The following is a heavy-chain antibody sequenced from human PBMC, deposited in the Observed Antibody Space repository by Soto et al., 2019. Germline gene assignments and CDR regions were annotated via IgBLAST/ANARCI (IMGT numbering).Heavy chain of an antibody. CDR2: MNPNSGNT. J-gene: IGHJ4*02. CDR1: GYTFTSYD. V-gene: IGHV1-8*01. CDR3: ATDLVRVSGGVNDY. D-gene: IGHD2-15*01. Sequence: ASVTVSCTASGYTFTSYDINWVRQATGQGLEWMGWMNPNSGNTGYAQKFQGRVTMTRNTSTGTAYMELSSLRSEDTAVYYCATDLVRVSGGVNDYWGQGTLVTVS.